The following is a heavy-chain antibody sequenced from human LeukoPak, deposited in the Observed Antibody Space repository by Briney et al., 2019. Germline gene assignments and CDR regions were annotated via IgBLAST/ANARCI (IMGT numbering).Heavy chain of an antibody. CDR3: ARHSSYYDILTGYYPAEYFQH. CDR2: IYYSGST. J-gene: IGHJ1*01. CDR1: GGSISSSSYY. Sequence: SETLSLTCTVSGGSISSSSYYWGWIRQPPGKGLEWIGSIYYSGSTYYNPSLKSRVTISVDTSKNQFSLKLSSVTAADTAVYYCARHSSYYDILTGYYPAEYFQHWGQGTLVTVSS. V-gene: IGHV4-39*01. D-gene: IGHD3-9*01.